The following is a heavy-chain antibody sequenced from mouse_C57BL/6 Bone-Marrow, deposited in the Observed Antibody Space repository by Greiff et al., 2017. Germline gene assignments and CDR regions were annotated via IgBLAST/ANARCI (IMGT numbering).Heavy chain of an antibody. J-gene: IGHJ1*03. CDR2: IYPRSGNT. CDR1: GYTFTSYG. CDR3: ARDYYGSDWYFDV. V-gene: IGHV1-81*01. D-gene: IGHD1-1*01. Sequence: QVQLQQSGAELARPGASVKLSCKASGYTFTSYGISWVKQRTGQGLEGIGEIYPRSGNTYYNEKLKGKATLTADKSSSTAYMELRSLTSEDSAVYFCARDYYGSDWYFDVWGTGTTVTVSS.